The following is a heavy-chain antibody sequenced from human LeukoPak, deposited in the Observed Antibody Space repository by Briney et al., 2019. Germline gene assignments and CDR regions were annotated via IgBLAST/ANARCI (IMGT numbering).Heavy chain of an antibody. J-gene: IGHJ4*02. V-gene: IGHV4-4*07. D-gene: IGHD3-22*01. CDR3: ARTRVYYYDSSGYYIPGGYYFDY. CDR1: GGSISSYY. CDR2: IYTSGST. Sequence: SSETLSLTCTVSGGSISSYYWSWIRQPAGKGLEWIGRIYTSGSTNYNPSLKSRVTMSVDTSKNQFSLKLSSVTAADTAVYYCARTRVYYYDSSGYYIPGGYYFDYWGQGTLVTVSS.